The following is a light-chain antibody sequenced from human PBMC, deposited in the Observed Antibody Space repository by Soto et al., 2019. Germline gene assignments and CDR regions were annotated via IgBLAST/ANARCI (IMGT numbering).Light chain of an antibody. V-gene: IGLV2-14*01. CDR2: DVN. CDR1: RSDVGTYKF. Sequence: QSALTQPASVSGSPGQSITISCTGTRSDVGTYKFVSWYQQYPGKVPKLMIFDVNNRPAGISDRFSGSKSGNTASLTISGLQVEDEADYYCCSYTTTTSYVFGTGTKLTVL. CDR3: CSYTTTTSYV. J-gene: IGLJ1*01.